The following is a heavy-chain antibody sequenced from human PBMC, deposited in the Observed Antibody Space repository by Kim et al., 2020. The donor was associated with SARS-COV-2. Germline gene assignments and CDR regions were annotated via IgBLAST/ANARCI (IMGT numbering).Heavy chain of an antibody. V-gene: IGHV3-30*04. CDR1: GFTFSSYA. J-gene: IGHJ3*02. Sequence: GGSLRLSCAASGFTFSSYAMHWVRQAPGKGLEWVAVISYDGSNKYYVDSVKGRFTISRDNSKNTLYLQMNSLRAEDTAVYYCARDDYGDSSDAFDIWGQG. D-gene: IGHD4-17*01. CDR2: ISYDGSNK. CDR3: ARDDYGDSSDAFDI.